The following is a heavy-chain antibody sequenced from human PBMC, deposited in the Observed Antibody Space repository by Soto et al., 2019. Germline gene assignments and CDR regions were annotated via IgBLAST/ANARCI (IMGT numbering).Heavy chain of an antibody. V-gene: IGHV1-2*02. D-gene: IGHD2-2*01. J-gene: IGHJ6*02. Sequence: ASVKVSCKASGYTFTDYFIHWVRQAPGQGLEWMGWISPNNGDRISAQKFQGRVTMTRDTSINTAYMELSSLRSEDTAVYYCASLVVPAAMGGYYYYGMDVWGQGTTVTVSS. CDR3: ASLVVPAAMGGYYYYGMDV. CDR2: ISPNNGDR. CDR1: GYTFTDYF.